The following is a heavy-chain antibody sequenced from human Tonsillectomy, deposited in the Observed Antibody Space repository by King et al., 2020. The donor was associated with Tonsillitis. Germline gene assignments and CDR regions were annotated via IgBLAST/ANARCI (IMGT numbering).Heavy chain of an antibody. Sequence: VQLVESGAEVKKPGESLRISCKGSGYSFTNYWINWVRQMPGKGLEWMGRIDPSDSYTNYSPSFQGHVTISTDKSISTAYLQWSSLKASDTAIYYCARSRPIGAGTPLPFGAGMDVWGQGTTVTVSS. CDR2: IDPSDSYT. D-gene: IGHD3-16*01. CDR1: GYSFTNYW. CDR3: ARSRPIGAGTPLPFGAGMDV. J-gene: IGHJ6*02. V-gene: IGHV5-10-1*03.